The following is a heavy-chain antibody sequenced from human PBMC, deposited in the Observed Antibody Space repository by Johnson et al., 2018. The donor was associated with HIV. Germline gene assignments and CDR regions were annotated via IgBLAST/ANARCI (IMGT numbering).Heavy chain of an antibody. CDR2: ISWNSGSI. D-gene: IGHD6-6*01. J-gene: IGHJ3*01. CDR3: ARGSSGSFDL. V-gene: IGHV3-9*01. Sequence: VQLVESGGGLVQPGRSLRLSCAASGFTFDDYAMHWVRQAPGKGLEWVSGISWNSGSIGYADSVKGRFTISRDNAKNSLYLQMNSLRAEDTALYYCARGSSGSFDLWGRGTMVTVSS. CDR1: GFTFDDYA.